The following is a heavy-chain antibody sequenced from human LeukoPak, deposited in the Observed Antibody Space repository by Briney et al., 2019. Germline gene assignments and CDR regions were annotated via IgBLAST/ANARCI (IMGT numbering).Heavy chain of an antibody. CDR3: ARRGYSYGLAFFDY. Sequence: SETLSLTCAVYGGSFSGYYWSWIRQPPGKGLEWIGEINHSGSTNYNPSLKSRVTISVDTSKNQFSLKLSSVTAAGTAVYYCARRGYSYGLAFFDYWGQGTLVTVSS. V-gene: IGHV4-34*01. J-gene: IGHJ4*02. D-gene: IGHD5-18*01. CDR1: GGSFSGYY. CDR2: INHSGST.